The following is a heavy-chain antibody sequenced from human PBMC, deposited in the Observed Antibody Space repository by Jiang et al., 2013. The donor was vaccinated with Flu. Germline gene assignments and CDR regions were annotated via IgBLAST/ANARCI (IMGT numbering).Heavy chain of an antibody. CDR3: ARVARYNWFDP. CDR2: MNPNTGNT. Sequence: SGAEVKKPGASVKVSCKASGYTFSNYDINWVRQATGQGLEWMGWMNPNTGNTGYAQKFQGRVTMTRDTSISTAYLELSSLTSEDTAVYYCARVARYNWFDPWGQGTLVTVSS. V-gene: IGHV1-8*01. CDR1: GYTFSNYD. J-gene: IGHJ5*02.